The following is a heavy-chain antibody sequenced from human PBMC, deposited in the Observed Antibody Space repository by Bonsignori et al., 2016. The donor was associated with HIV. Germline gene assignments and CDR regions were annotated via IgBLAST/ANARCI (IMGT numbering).Heavy chain of an antibody. V-gene: IGHV3-21*01. D-gene: IGHD3-3*01. Sequence: GESLKISCAASGFTFSSYSMNWVRQAPGKGLEWVSSISSSSSYIYYADSVKGRFTISRDNAKNSLYLQMNSLRAEDTAVYYCARSESRLRFLEWTAGYFDYWGQGTLVTVSS. J-gene: IGHJ4*02. CDR3: ARSESRLRFLEWTAGYFDY. CDR2: ISSSSSYI. CDR1: GFTFSSYS.